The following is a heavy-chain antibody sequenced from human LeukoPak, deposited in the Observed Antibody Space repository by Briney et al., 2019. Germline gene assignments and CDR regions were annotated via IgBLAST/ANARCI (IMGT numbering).Heavy chain of an antibody. Sequence: SETLSLTCAAYGGSFSGYYWSWIRQPPGKGLEGIGEINHSGSTNYNPSLKSRVTISVDTSKNQFSLKLSSVTAADTAVYYCARGTGIPAAGTLRGYYYMDVWGKGTTVTVSS. D-gene: IGHD6-13*01. J-gene: IGHJ6*03. CDR3: ARGTGIPAAGTLRGYYYMDV. CDR2: INHSGST. CDR1: GGSFSGYY. V-gene: IGHV4-34*01.